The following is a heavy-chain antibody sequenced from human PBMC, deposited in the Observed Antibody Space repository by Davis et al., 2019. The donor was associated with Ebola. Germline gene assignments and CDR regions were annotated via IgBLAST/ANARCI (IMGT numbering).Heavy chain of an antibody. CDR2: IYSGGST. CDR1: GFTFSSYW. Sequence: GGSLRLSCAASGFTFSSYWMSWVRQAPGKGLEWVSVIYSGGSTYYADSVKGRFTISRDNSKNTLYLQMDSLRAEDTAVYYCARDPLGVRGVPNWFDPWGQGTLVTVSS. CDR3: ARDPLGVRGVPNWFDP. D-gene: IGHD3-10*01. V-gene: IGHV3-66*01. J-gene: IGHJ5*02.